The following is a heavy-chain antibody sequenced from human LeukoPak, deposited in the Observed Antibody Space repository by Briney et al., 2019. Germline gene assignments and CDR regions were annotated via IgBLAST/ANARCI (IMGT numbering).Heavy chain of an antibody. CDR2: ISWNSGSI. D-gene: IGHD3-9*01. CDR3: ARANDNYYYYYMDV. Sequence: GGSLRLSCAASGFTFDDYAMHWVRQAPGKGLEWVSGISWNSGSIGYADSVKGRFTISRDNAKNSLYLQMNSLRAEDTAVYYCARANDNYYYYYMDVWGKGTTVTISS. J-gene: IGHJ6*03. V-gene: IGHV3-9*01. CDR1: GFTFDDYA.